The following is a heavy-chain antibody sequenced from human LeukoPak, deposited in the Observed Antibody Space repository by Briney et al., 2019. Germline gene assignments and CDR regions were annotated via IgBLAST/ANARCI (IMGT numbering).Heavy chain of an antibody. CDR2: ISAYNGNT. J-gene: IGHJ4*02. CDR3: ARSVKGGSGSSTFDY. V-gene: IGHV1-18*01. CDR1: GYTFTSYG. Sequence: GASVKVSCKASGYTFTSYGISWVRQVPGQGLEWMGWISAYNGNTNYAQKLQGRVTMTTDTSTSTAYMELRSLKSDDTAVYYCARSVKGGSGSSTFDYWGQGTLVTVSS. D-gene: IGHD3-10*01.